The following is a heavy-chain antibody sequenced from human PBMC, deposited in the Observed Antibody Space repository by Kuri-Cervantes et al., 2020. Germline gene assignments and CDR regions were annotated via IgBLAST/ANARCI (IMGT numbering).Heavy chain of an antibody. CDR3: ARRGWGYYFDY. CDR2: IYHSGST. CDR1: GYSISSGYY. J-gene: IGHJ4*02. Sequence: SATLSLTCAVSGYSISSGYYWGWIRQPPGKGLEWIGSIYHSGSTYYNPSLKSRVTISVDTSKNQFSLKLSSVTAADTAVYYCARRGWGYYFDYWGQGTLVTVSS. V-gene: IGHV4-38-2*01. D-gene: IGHD3-16*01.